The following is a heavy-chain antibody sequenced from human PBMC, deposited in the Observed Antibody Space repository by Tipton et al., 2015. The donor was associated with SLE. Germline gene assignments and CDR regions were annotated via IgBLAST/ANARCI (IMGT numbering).Heavy chain of an antibody. Sequence: TLSLTCTVSGASINSYYWSWIRQFPGKGLEWIGFIYYTGSTIYNPSLKSRVTMSIDTSKNQFSLKLSSVTAADTAVYYCARDARYSDSNYFDPWGQGTLVTVSS. CDR2: IYYTGST. D-gene: IGHD2-15*01. CDR1: GASINSYY. J-gene: IGHJ5*02. CDR3: ARDARYSDSNYFDP. V-gene: IGHV4-59*01.